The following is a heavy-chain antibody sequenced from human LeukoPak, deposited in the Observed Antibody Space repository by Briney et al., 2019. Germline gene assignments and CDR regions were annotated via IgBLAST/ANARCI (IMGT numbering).Heavy chain of an antibody. D-gene: IGHD1-26*01. CDR1: GFTLSDYY. CDR2: ISTSSSYI. Sequence: GGSLRLSCAASGFTLSDYYMSWIRQAPGKGLEWVSSISTSSSYIYYADSVKGRFTISRDNAKKSVYLQMNSLRVEDTAVYYCARAYSERYGLGYYYMDVWGKGTTVTISS. V-gene: IGHV3-11*06. J-gene: IGHJ6*03. CDR3: ARAYSERYGLGYYYMDV.